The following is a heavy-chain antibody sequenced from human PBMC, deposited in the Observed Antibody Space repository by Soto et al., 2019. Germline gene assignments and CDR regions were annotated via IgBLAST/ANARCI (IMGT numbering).Heavy chain of an antibody. CDR2: ISDDGNNR. CDR1: GFIFSRYG. Sequence: QVQLVESGGGVVQPGRSLRLSCAASGFIFSRYGIHWVRQAPGKGLEWVAVISDDGNNRYYADSVKGRFTVSRDRSKNTVYLHMNSLRAEDTAMYYCARDRSMCWTFDYWGQGTLVTVSS. D-gene: IGHD1-1*01. CDR3: ARDRSMCWTFDY. V-gene: IGHV3-30*03. J-gene: IGHJ4*02.